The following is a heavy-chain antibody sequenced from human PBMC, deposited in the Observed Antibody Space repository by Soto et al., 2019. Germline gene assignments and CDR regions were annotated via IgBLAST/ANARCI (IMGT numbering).Heavy chain of an antibody. CDR1: GFTFSSYG. CDR2: ISYDGSNK. V-gene: IGHV3-30*18. CDR3: AKDQKGGMDY. J-gene: IGHJ4*02. Sequence: VQLVESGGGVVQPGRSLRLSCAASGFTFSSYGMHWVRQAPGKGLEWVAVISYDGSNKYYADSVKGRFTISRDNSKNTLYLQMNSLRAEDTAVYYCAKDQKGGMDYWGQGTLVTVSS. D-gene: IGHD3-16*01.